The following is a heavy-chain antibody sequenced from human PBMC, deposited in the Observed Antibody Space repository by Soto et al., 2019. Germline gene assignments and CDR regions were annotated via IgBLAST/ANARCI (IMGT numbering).Heavy chain of an antibody. V-gene: IGHV1-18*01. CDR1: GYTFTSSG. Sequence: GASVKVSCKASGYTFTSSGISWVRQAPGQGLEWMGWISAYNGNTNYAQKLQGRVTMTTDTSTSTAYMELRSLRSDDTAVYYCASAHTATWKGACDIWGQGTMVTVSS. D-gene: IGHD5-18*01. CDR3: ASAHTATWKGACDI. J-gene: IGHJ3*02. CDR2: ISAYNGNT.